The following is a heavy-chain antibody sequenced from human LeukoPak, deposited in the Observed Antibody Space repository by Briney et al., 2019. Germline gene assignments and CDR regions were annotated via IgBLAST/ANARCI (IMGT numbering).Heavy chain of an antibody. CDR1: GYTFTNYG. CDR3: ASGPLGEMATPGWFDP. J-gene: IGHJ5*02. CDR2: ISAYNGNT. V-gene: IGHV1-18*01. Sequence: GASVTVSFKSSGYTFTNYGINWVREAPGPGLEWMGWISAYNGNTNYAQKLQGRVTMTTDTSTSTAYMELRSLRSDDTAMYYCASGPLGEMATPGWFDPWGQGTLVTVSS. D-gene: IGHD5-24*01.